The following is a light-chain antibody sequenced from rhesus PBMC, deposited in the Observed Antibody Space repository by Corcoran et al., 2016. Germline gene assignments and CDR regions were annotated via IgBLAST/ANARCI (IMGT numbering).Light chain of an antibody. J-gene: IGKJ1*01. CDR2: EAS. CDR1: QGITND. Sequence: DIQMTQSPSSLSASVGDRVTIPCRASQGITNDLACYQQKPGETPKLLIYEASSLQSGIPSRFAGSGSGTDFTLTISSLQSEDFATYYCQHYYSTPWTFGQGTKVEIK. V-gene: IGKV1-25*01. CDR3: QHYYSTPWT.